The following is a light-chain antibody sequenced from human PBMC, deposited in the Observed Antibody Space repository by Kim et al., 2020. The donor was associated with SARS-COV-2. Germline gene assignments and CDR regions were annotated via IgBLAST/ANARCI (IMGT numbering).Light chain of an antibody. CDR3: QTWGTGIHVV. Sequence: VKLTCTPSSGNSGYAIAWHQQQTEKGPRYLMKLNSDGSHSKGDGIPDRFSGSSSGAERYLTISSLQSEDEADYYCQTWGTGIHVVFGGGTQLTVL. V-gene: IGLV4-69*01. J-gene: IGLJ2*01. CDR1: SGNSGYA. CDR2: LNSDGSH.